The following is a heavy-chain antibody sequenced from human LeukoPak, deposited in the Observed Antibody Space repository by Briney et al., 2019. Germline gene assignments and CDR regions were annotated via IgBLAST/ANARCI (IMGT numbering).Heavy chain of an antibody. CDR2: IYYTGIT. V-gene: IGHV4-59*01. J-gene: IGHJ6*03. Sequence: SETLSLTCTVSGGSINTYYWNWIRQPPGKGLEWIGYIYYTGITNSDPSLKSRVTMSVDTSKNQVSLKLSSVTAADTAVYYCARADYSSSGSSSIYHSYYYIDVWGKGTTVTVSS. CDR3: ARADYSSSGSSSIYHSYYYIDV. D-gene: IGHD3-10*01. CDR1: GGSINTYY.